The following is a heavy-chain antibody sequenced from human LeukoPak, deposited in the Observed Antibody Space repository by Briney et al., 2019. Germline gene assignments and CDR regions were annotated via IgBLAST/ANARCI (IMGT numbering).Heavy chain of an antibody. Sequence: SETLSLTCAVYGGSSSGYYWSWIRQPPGKGLEWIGEINHSGSTNYNPSLKSRVTISVDTSKNQFSLKLSSVTAADTAVYYCARESFSSGWYLPRPYYFDYWGQGTLVTVSS. CDR3: ARESFSSGWYLPRPYYFDY. CDR1: GGSSSGYY. J-gene: IGHJ4*02. D-gene: IGHD6-19*01. CDR2: INHSGST. V-gene: IGHV4-34*01.